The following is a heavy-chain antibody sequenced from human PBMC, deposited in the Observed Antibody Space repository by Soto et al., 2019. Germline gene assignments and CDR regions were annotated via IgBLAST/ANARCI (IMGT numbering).Heavy chain of an antibody. V-gene: IGHV3-11*01. Sequence: QVQLVESGGGLVEPGGSLRLSCAASGFTFSDYQMSWFRQAAGKGLDWISYISNTSATIYLADSVKGRFTVSRDNAKNSLYLQMDSLRDEDTAVYYCARDLRYFDYWGQGALVTVSS. CDR3: ARDLRYFDY. J-gene: IGHJ4*02. CDR1: GFTFSDYQ. D-gene: IGHD3-9*01. CDR2: ISNTSATI.